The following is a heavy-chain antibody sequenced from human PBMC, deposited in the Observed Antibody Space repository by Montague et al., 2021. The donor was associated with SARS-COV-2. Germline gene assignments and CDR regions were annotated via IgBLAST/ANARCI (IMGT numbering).Heavy chain of an antibody. Sequence: SETLSLTCDVYGGSFSGYYWSWIRQPPGEGLEWIGEISHSGSTNYNPSLKSRVTISIDTSKNQFSLKLSSVTAADTAVYYCARAGYSSSGYGARNWFDPWGQGTLVTVSS. CDR3: ARAGYSSSGYGARNWFDP. J-gene: IGHJ5*02. D-gene: IGHD6-13*01. CDR1: GGSFSGYY. CDR2: ISHSGST. V-gene: IGHV4-34*01.